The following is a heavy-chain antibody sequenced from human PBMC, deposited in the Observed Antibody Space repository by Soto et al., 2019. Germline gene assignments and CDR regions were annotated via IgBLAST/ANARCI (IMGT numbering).Heavy chain of an antibody. CDR3: VRDGSKSLRDWFDP. J-gene: IGHJ5*02. CDR2: VYATGTT. CDR1: GGSISKFY. V-gene: IGHV4-4*07. Sequence: SETLSLTCNVSGGSISKFYWAWNRKTAGNGLEWMGRVYATGTTDYNPSLRSRVAMSVDISKKTFSLRLRSVTGADSGVYYCVRDGSKSLRDWFDPWGQGILVTVSS.